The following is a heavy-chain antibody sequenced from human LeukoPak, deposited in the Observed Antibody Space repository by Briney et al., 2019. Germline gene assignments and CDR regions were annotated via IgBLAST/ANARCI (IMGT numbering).Heavy chain of an antibody. V-gene: IGHV3-66*02. Sequence: GGSQRLSCAASGFTVSSHYMTWVRQAPGKGLEWVSVIYDGGSTYYADSVKGRFTISRDSSKNTLYLQMNSLRVEDTAVYYCARLPSYWGRGTLVTVSS. CDR1: GFTVSSHY. CDR2: IYDGGST. CDR3: ARLPSY. J-gene: IGHJ4*02.